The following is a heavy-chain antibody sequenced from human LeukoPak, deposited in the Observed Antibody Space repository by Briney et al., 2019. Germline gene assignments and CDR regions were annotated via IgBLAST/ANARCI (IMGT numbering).Heavy chain of an antibody. V-gene: IGHV6-1*01. D-gene: IGHD6-13*01. CDR1: GDSVSSNSAA. CDR3: ARTQPAGAGNWLDP. CDR2: IYYRSKWYN. Sequence: SQTLSLTCAISGDSVSSNSAAWNWIRQSPSRGLEWLGRIYYRSKWYNDYAVSVKGRININPDTSKNQFSLQLNSVTPEDAAVYYCARTQPAGAGNWLDPWGQGTLVTVSS. J-gene: IGHJ5*02.